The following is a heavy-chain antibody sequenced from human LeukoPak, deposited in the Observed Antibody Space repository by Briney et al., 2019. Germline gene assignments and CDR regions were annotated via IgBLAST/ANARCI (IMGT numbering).Heavy chain of an antibody. Sequence: PSEPLSLTCTVSGGSISSYYWSWIRQPPGKGLEWIGYIYYSGSTNYNPSLKSRVTISVDTSKNQFSLKLSSVTAADTAVYYCAASPLGDCSGGSCLLVHRGQGTLVTVSS. V-gene: IGHV4-59*01. CDR2: IYYSGST. D-gene: IGHD2-15*01. J-gene: IGHJ1*01. CDR3: AASPLGDCSGGSCLLVH. CDR1: GGSISSYY.